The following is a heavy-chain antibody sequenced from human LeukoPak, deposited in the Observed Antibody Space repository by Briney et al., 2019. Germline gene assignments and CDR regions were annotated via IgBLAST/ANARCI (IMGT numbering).Heavy chain of an antibody. CDR1: GGSFTGPY. CDR3: ARDGYGPTDY. J-gene: IGHJ4*02. CDR2: IYHSGDT. V-gene: IGHV4-59*11. Sequence: PSETLSLTCTVSGGSFTGPYWSWIRQTPGKGLEWIGYIYHSGDTRYNPSLKSRVTMSVDTSKNQFSLKLSSVTPADTAVYYCARDGYGPTDYWGKGSLVAVSS. D-gene: IGHD3-10*01.